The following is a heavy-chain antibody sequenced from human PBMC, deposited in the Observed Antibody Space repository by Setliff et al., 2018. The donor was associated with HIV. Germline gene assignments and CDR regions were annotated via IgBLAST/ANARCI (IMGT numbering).Heavy chain of an antibody. J-gene: IGHJ3*02. CDR2: IYHTGSS. Sequence: SLTCDVSGFSISSRYYWGWIRQSPGKGLEWIGNIYHTGSSYYNPSLNDRATISLDTSKNQFSLKLNSVTAADTAVYYCARHWSLLDAFDIWGQGTMVTVSS. CDR3: ARHWSLLDAFDI. CDR1: GFSISSRYY. V-gene: IGHV4-38-2*01. D-gene: IGHD1-26*01.